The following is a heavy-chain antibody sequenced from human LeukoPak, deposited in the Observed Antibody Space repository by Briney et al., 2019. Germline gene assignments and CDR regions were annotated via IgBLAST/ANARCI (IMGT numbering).Heavy chain of an antibody. CDR1: GFTFSSYA. Sequence: GGSLSLSCAASGFTFSSYAMSWVRQAPGKGLEWVSAISGSGGSTYYADSVKGRFTISRDNSKNTLYLQMNSLRAEDTAVYYCANTLSDYYGSGSYSGFDYWGQGTLVTVSS. V-gene: IGHV3-23*01. D-gene: IGHD3-10*01. CDR3: ANTLSDYYGSGSYSGFDY. J-gene: IGHJ4*02. CDR2: ISGSGGST.